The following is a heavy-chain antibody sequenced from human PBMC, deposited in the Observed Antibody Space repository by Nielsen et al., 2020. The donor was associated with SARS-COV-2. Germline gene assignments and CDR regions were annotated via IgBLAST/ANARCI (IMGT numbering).Heavy chain of an antibody. Sequence: GGSLRLSCAASGFTFKNYDMHWVRQAPGKGLEWVAVILYDGSHKDYADSVKGRFTVSRDNSNNTLYLQMNSLRAEDTAVYYCAKPNYDILTGYYNVLNYFDYWGQGTLVTVSS. CDR2: ILYDGSHK. D-gene: IGHD3-9*01. V-gene: IGHV3-30-3*02. J-gene: IGHJ4*02. CDR1: GFTFKNYD. CDR3: AKPNYDILTGYYNVLNYFDY.